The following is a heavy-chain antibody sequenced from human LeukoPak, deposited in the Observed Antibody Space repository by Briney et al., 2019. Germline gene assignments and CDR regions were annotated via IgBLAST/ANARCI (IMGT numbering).Heavy chain of an antibody. Sequence: GGSLRLSCAASGFTVNSYYMTWVRQAPGKGLEWVSVIYGGDNTYYADSVKGRFTISRDNSKNTLYLQMNSLRAEDTAVYYCARDLGGSGSHQVYWGQGTLVTVSS. CDR1: GFTVNSYY. D-gene: IGHD3-10*01. J-gene: IGHJ4*02. CDR2: IYGGDNT. CDR3: ARDLGGSGSHQVY. V-gene: IGHV3-53*01.